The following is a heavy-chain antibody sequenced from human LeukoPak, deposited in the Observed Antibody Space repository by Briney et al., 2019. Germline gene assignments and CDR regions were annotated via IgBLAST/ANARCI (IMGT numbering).Heavy chain of an antibody. CDR1: GFTFSSYA. CDR2: ISGSGGST. V-gene: IGHV3-23*01. D-gene: IGHD4-17*01. CDR3: AKDRYDYGDYPAGMDV. Sequence: PGGSLRLSCAASGFTFSSYAMSWVRQAPGKGLEWVSAISGSGGSTYYADSVKGRFTISRDNSKNTLYLQMNSLRAEATAVYYCAKDRYDYGDYPAGMDVWGQGTTVTVSS. J-gene: IGHJ6*02.